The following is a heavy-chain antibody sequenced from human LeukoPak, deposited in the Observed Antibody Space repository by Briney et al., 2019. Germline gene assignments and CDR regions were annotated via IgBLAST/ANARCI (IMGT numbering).Heavy chain of an antibody. CDR1: GYTFTGYY. D-gene: IGHD1-14*01. J-gene: IGHJ6*02. Sequence: ASVKVSCKASGYTFTGYYMHWVRQAPGQGLEWMGRINPNSGGTNYAQKFQGRVTMTRDTSISTAYTELSRLRSDDTAVYYCARDLGTYDYYYYGMDVWGQGTTVTVSS. CDR2: INPNSGGT. V-gene: IGHV1-2*06. CDR3: ARDLGTYDYYYYGMDV.